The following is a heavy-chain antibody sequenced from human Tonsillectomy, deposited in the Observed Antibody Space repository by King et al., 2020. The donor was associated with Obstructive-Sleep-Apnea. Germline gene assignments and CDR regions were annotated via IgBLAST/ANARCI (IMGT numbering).Heavy chain of an antibody. Sequence: VQLQQWGAGLLNPSETLSLTCAVFGGSFSDYYWSWIRQPPGKGLEWIGEINHSGSTNYNPSLKSRVTISVETSKNQFSLKLTSMTAADTAVYYWTRGSGAAAINWFDPCGQGTLVTVSS. CDR2: INHSGST. J-gene: IGHJ5*02. D-gene: IGHD6-13*01. V-gene: IGHV4-34*01. CDR1: GGSFSDYY. CDR3: TRGSGAAAINWFDP.